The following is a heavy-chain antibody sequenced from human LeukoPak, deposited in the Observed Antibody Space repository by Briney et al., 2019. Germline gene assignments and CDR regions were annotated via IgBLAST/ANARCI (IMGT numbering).Heavy chain of an antibody. CDR3: ARIGAGSSRDY. V-gene: IGHV3-21*01. D-gene: IGHD6-13*01. CDR2: IVGSSSA. J-gene: IGHJ4*02. Sequence: PGGSLRLSCAASGFTFSNFAMTWVRQAPGKGLEWVSSIVGSSSAYYADSLKGRFTISRDNAKNSLYLQMNSLRAEDTAVYYCARIGAGSSRDYWGQGTLVTVSS. CDR1: GFTFSNFA.